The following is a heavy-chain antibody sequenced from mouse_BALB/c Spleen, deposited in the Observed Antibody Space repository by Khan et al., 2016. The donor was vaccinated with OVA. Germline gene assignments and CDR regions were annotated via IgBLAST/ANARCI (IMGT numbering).Heavy chain of an antibody. D-gene: IGHD3-1*01. CDR2: ISDDGIN. J-gene: IGHJ2*01. Sequence: EVKLEESGPGLVKPSQSLSLTCSVTGYSITNGYHWNWIRQFPGNKLEWMGYISDDGINNYNPSLKNRISITRDTSKNQFFLKLNSVTTEDTATYYCARGPRATYYFDYWGQGTTLTVSS. CDR3: ARGPRATYYFDY. CDR1: GYSITNGYH. V-gene: IGHV3-6*02.